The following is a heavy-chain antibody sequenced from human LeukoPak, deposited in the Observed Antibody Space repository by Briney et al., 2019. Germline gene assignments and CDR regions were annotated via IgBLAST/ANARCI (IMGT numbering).Heavy chain of an antibody. Sequence: PSETLSLTCAVYGGSFSGYYWSWLRQPPGKGLEWLGEINHSGSTNYNPSLKSRVTISVDTSKNQFSLKLSSVIAADTAVYYCARVIRYGSGSHVDYWGQGTLVTVSS. CDR3: ARVIRYGSGSHVDY. D-gene: IGHD3-10*01. J-gene: IGHJ4*02. CDR2: INHSGST. CDR1: GGSFSGYY. V-gene: IGHV4-34*01.